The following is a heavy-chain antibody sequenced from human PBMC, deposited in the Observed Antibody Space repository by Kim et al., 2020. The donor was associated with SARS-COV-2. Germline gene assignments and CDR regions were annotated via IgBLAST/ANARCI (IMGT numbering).Heavy chain of an antibody. CDR3: ARHDSFWRSHYFDY. Sequence: SETLSLTCTVSGGSISSSSYYWGWIRQPPGKGLEWIGSIYYSGSTYYNPSLKSRVTISVDTSKNQFSLKLSSVTAADTAVYYCARHDSFWRSHYFDYWGQGTLVTVSS. CDR2: IYYSGST. D-gene: IGHD3-16*01. CDR1: GGSISSSSYY. J-gene: IGHJ4*02. V-gene: IGHV4-39*01.